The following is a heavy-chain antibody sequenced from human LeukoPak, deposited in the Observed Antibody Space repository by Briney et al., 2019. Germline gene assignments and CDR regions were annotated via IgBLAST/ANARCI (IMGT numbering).Heavy chain of an antibody. D-gene: IGHD2-21*02. CDR3: LAYCGGDCCGGGY. V-gene: IGHV1-46*01. Sequence: ASVTVSFKASGYTFTIYYMHWVRQAPGQGLEWMGIINPSGGSTSYAQKFQGRVTMTRDTSTSTVYMELSSLRSEDTAVYYCLAYCGGDCCGGGYWGQGTLVTVSS. CDR1: GYTFTIYY. CDR2: INPSGGST. J-gene: IGHJ4*02.